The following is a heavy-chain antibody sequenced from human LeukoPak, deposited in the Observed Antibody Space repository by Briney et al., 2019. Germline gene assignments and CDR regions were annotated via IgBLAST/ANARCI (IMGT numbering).Heavy chain of an antibody. Sequence: GGSLRLSCAASGFTFSGSAMHWVCQASGKGLEWVGRIRSKANNYATAYAASVKGRFTISRDDLRNTAYLQMNSLKTEDTAVYYCTSRSGNSDYDYYYYGMDVWGQGTTVTVSS. CDR3: TSRSGNSDYDYYYYGMDV. V-gene: IGHV3-73*01. D-gene: IGHD5-12*01. CDR2: IRSKANNYAT. J-gene: IGHJ6*02. CDR1: GFTFSGSA.